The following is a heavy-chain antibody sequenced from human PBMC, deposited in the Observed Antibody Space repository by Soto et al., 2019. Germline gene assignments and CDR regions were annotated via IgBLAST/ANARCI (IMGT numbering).Heavy chain of an antibody. CDR3: ARVTPYVANSRGMDV. D-gene: IGHD3-16*01. CDR1: GFTVSSNY. CDR2: IYSGGST. J-gene: IGHJ6*02. V-gene: IGHV3-53*01. Sequence: PVGSLRLSCAASGFTVSSNYMSWVRQAPGKGLEWVSVIYSGGSTYYADSVKGRFTISRDNSKNTLYLQMNSLRAEDTAVYYCARVTPYVANSRGMDVWGQGTTVTVSS.